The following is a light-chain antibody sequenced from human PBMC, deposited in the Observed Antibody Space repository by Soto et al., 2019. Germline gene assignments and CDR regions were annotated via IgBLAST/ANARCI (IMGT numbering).Light chain of an antibody. J-gene: IGKJ4*01. V-gene: IGKV3-15*01. CDR2: GAS. CDR3: QQYNNWPLT. Sequence: ELVKTECPATLSVSPGERATLSCRASQSVSSNLAWYQQKPGQAPRLLIYGASTRATGIPARFSGSGSGTEFTLTISSLQSEDFAVYYCQQYNNWPLTFGGGTKGRSN. CDR1: QSVSSN.